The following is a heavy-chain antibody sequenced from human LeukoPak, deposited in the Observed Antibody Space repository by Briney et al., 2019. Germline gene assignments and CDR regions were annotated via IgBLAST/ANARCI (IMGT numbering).Heavy chain of an antibody. CDR3: SRGLDSRKLGY. D-gene: IGHD3-22*01. J-gene: IGHJ4*02. CDR2: IHPSGML. V-gene: IGHV4-31*03. CDR1: GASFNSDDQY. Sequence: SRSLSLPCTVSGASFNSDDQYWNWIRQSPGKGLEWIGSIHPSGMLYNNPSLESRVTMSRDTPKNQFSLNLNSVTAADTAVYFCSRGLDSRKLGYWGQGILVTVSS.